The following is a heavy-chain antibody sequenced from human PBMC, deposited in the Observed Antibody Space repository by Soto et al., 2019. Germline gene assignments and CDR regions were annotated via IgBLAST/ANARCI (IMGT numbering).Heavy chain of an antibody. J-gene: IGHJ6*02. Sequence: QVQLVQSGAEVKKPGASVKVSCKASGYTFTDYYMHWVRQAPGQGLGWMGWINPNSGGTNYAQKFKGRVTMTRDTSISTAYMELNRLRSDDTAVYYCARDQSPSSGWPGMDVWGQGTTVTVSS. D-gene: IGHD6-19*01. V-gene: IGHV1-2*02. CDR3: ARDQSPSSGWPGMDV. CDR2: INPNSGGT. CDR1: GYTFTDYY.